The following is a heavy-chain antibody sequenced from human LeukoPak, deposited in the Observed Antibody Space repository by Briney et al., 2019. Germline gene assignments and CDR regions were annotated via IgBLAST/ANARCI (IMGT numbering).Heavy chain of an antibody. CDR2: INPNNPAT. V-gene: IGHV1-2*07. CDR1: GYTFNHNY. J-gene: IGHJ5*02. Sequence: ASVKVSCKASGYTFNHNYLHWVRHAPGQGLEWMGWINPNNPATPSSHTFQGRVTMTSDSSISTVYLEVNRLKPNDTAVYFCARVRDYSNSPFNWFDAWGQGTLVIVSS. CDR3: ARVRDYSNSPFNWFDA. D-gene: IGHD6-6*01.